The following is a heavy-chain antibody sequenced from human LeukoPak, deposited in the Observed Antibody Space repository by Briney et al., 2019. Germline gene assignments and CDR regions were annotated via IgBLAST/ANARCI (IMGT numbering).Heavy chain of an antibody. V-gene: IGHV3-48*03. D-gene: IGHD3-10*01. Sequence: GGSLRLSCAASGFTFSSYEMNWVRQAPGKGLEWVSYISSSGSTIHYADSVKGRFTISRDNAKNSLYLQMNSLRAEDTAVYYCAREPWWFGELEGGYFDYWGQGTLVTVSS. J-gene: IGHJ4*02. CDR1: GFTFSSYE. CDR3: AREPWWFGELEGGYFDY. CDR2: ISSSGSTI.